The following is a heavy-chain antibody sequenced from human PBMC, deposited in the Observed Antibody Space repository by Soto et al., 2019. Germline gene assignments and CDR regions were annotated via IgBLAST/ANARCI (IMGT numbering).Heavy chain of an antibody. D-gene: IGHD2-2*01. CDR1: GYSFTSYW. CDR2: IYPGDSDT. V-gene: IGHV5-51*01. Sequence: PGESLKISCKGSGYSFTSYWIGWVRQMPGKGLEWMGIIYPGDSDTRYSPSFQGQVTISADESISTAYLQWSSLKASDTAMYYCARSVVVVPAADPLASFYYYYGMDVWGQGTTVTVSS. CDR3: ARSVVVVPAADPLASFYYYYGMDV. J-gene: IGHJ6*02.